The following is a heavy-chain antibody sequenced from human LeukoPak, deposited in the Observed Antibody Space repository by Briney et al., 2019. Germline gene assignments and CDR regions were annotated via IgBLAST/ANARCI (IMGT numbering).Heavy chain of an antibody. CDR3: ARWTHSSSSSNWFDP. CDR1: GFTFSSYG. J-gene: IGHJ5*02. D-gene: IGHD6-6*01. Sequence: GGSLRLSCAASGFTFSSYGMHWVRQAPGKGLEWVAVISYDGSNKYYADSVKGRFTISRDNSKNTLYLQMNSLRAEDTAVYYCARWTHSSSSSNWFDPWGQGTLVTVSS. CDR2: ISYDGSNK. V-gene: IGHV3-30*03.